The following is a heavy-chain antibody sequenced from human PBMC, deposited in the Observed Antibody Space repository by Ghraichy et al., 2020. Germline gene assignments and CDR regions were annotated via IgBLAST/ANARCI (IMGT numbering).Heavy chain of an antibody. CDR1: GFTFSNAW. J-gene: IGHJ4*03. CDR2: IKSKTEGGST. CDR3: GTDAKFSESYFHLDY. V-gene: IGHV3-15*01. D-gene: IGHD3-10*01. Sequence: GESLNISCAASGFTFSNAWMSWVRQAPGKGLEWVGRIKSKTEGGSTDYAAPVKGRFIISRDDSKNTLYLQMNSLKTEDTAVYYCGTDAKFSESYFHLDYWGHGILVTVSS.